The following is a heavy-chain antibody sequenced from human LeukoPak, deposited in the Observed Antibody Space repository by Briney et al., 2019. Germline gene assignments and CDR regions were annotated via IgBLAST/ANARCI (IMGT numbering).Heavy chain of an antibody. J-gene: IGHJ4*02. CDR3: ARRPYCGTTSCYAVAFDY. CDR2: TYYRSKWYN. V-gene: IGHV6-1*01. CDR1: GDSVSRNSAV. D-gene: IGHD2-2*01. Sequence: PSQTLSLTCAISGDSVSRNSAVWKWIRQSPSRGLEWLGGTYYRSKWYNDYAVSVKSRITINPDTSKNQFSLQLNSVTPEDTAVYYCARRPYCGTTSCYAVAFDYWGQGTLVTVSS.